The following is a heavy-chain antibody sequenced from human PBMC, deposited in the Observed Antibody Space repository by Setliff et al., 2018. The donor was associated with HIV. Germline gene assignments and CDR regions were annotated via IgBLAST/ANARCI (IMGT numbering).Heavy chain of an antibody. J-gene: IGHJ4*02. CDR3: ARSHDYGDDRRLDY. CDR1: GFTFRGYA. Sequence: GGSLRLSCAASGFTFRGYAMSWVRQAPGKGLEWVSSISGRGGSTYYADSVKGRFTISSDNSKNTLYLQMNSLRAEDMAVYYCARSHDYGDDRRLDYWGQGTLVTVSS. V-gene: IGHV3-23*01. CDR2: ISGRGGST. D-gene: IGHD4-17*01.